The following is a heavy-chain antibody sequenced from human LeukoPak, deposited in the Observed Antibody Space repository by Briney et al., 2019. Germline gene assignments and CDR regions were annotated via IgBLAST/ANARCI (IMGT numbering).Heavy chain of an antibody. CDR2: IKNRTEGGTT. V-gene: IGHV3-15*01. J-gene: IGHJ4*02. CDR3: AAGSGAPGY. CDR1: GFTFSDAW. Sequence: GGSLRLSCVASGFTFSDAWMTWVRQAPGKGLEWVGRIKNRTEGGTTDYAAPVKGRFTISRDDSRNMVFLHMNSLNTGDTAVYFCAAGSGAPGYWGRGTLVTVSS. D-gene: IGHD3-10*01.